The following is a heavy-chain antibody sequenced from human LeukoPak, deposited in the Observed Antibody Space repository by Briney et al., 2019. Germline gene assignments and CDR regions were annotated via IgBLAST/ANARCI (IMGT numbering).Heavy chain of an antibody. CDR2: IIPIFGTA. D-gene: IGHD3/OR15-3a*01. V-gene: IGHV1-69*05. J-gene: IGHJ3*02. CDR3: ARDRGFGLDAFDI. CDR1: GGTFSSYA. Sequence: SVKVSCKASGGTFSSYAISWVRQAPGQGLEWMGGIIPIFGTANYAQKFQGRVTITTDESTSTAYMELSSLRSEDTAVYYCARDRGFGLDAFDIWGQGTMVTVSS.